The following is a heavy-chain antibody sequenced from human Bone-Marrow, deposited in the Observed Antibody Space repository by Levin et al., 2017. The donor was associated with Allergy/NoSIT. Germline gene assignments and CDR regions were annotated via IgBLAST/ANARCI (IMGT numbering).Heavy chain of an antibody. Sequence: GESLKISCKASGYTFNSYYIHWVRQAPGQGLEWMGIINPRGGSTIYAQKFQGRVTMTRDTSTSTVYMELSSLRSEDTAMYYCARDPVPGDYDFGSGYLTSNWFDPWGQGTLVTVSS. CDR1: GYTFNSYY. CDR3: ARDPVPGDYDFGSGYLTSNWFDP. V-gene: IGHV1-46*02. J-gene: IGHJ5*02. CDR2: INPRGGST. D-gene: IGHD3-3*01.